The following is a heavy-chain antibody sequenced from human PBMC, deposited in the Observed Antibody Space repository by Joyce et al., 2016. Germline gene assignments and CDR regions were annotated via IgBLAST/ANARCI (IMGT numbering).Heavy chain of an antibody. Sequence: QVQLVQSGAEVKKPGASVKVSCKASGYTFINYYIHWVRQAPGQGLEWMGWINPSSGATKYAQKCQGWVTMTRDTSITTAYMELNSLKSDDTAVYYCASGGLRRGSGHKELSEIDYWGQGTLVTVSS. CDR1: GYTFINYY. CDR3: ASGGLRRGSGHKELSEIDY. J-gene: IGHJ4*02. CDR2: INPSSGAT. D-gene: IGHD6-19*01. V-gene: IGHV1-2*04.